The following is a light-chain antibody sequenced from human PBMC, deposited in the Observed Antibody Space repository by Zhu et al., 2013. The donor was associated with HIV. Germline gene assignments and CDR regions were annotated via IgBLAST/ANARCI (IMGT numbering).Light chain of an antibody. Sequence: DIVLTQSGTLSLSPGERATLSCRASQTLGIDHFAWYQQRPGQSPRLVISGASTRATDIPDRFSGSGSGTDFTLTISRLEPEDFAVYYCHQFATSLGTFGQGTKVEMK. CDR2: GAS. J-gene: IGKJ1*01. CDR3: HQFATSLGT. CDR1: QTLGIDH. V-gene: IGKV3-20*01.